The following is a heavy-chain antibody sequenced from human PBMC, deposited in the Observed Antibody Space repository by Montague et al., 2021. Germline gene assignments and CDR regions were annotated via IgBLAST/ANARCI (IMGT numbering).Heavy chain of an antibody. V-gene: IGHV3-33*01. CDR3: ARHDRDYDILTGLSREVFDI. Sequence: TTKYYADSVKVRFTISRDYSKNTLNLQMDSLRAEDTAVYYCARHDRDYDILTGLSREVFDIWGHGTVVNGSS. CDR2: TTK. D-gene: IGHD3-9*01. J-gene: IGHJ3*02.